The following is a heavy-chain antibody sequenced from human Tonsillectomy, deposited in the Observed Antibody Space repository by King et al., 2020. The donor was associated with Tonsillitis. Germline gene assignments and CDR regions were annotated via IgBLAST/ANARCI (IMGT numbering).Heavy chain of an antibody. Sequence: VQLVESGGGLVQPGGSLRLSCVGSGFSFSNYWMTWVRQAPGKGLEWVANINGDGSTIYHLDSVEGRFPFSRDNAKGSLSLQMNSLRVEDTAVYYGVRDLNPNVLTTYFDAFDMWGQGTMITVSS. V-gene: IGHV3-7*01. CDR2: INGDGSTI. D-gene: IGHD3-9*01. J-gene: IGHJ3*02. CDR1: GFSFSNYW. CDR3: VRDLNPNVLTTYFDAFDM.